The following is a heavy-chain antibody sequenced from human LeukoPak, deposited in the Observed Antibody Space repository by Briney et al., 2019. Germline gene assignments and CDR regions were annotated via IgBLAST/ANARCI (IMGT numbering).Heavy chain of an antibody. CDR2: IYYSGST. Sequence: QPSETLSLTCTASGGSISSSSYYWGWIRQPPGKGLEWIGSIYYSGSTYYNPSLKSRVTISVDTSKNQFSLKLSSVTAADTAVYYCARERYCSSTSCPGWFDPWGQGTLVTVSS. V-gene: IGHV4-39*07. CDR3: ARERYCSSTSCPGWFDP. J-gene: IGHJ5*02. CDR1: GGSISSSSYY. D-gene: IGHD2-2*01.